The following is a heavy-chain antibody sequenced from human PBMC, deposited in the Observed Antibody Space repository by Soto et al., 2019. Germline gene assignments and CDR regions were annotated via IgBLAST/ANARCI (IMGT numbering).Heavy chain of an antibody. CDR3: ARDNNFFDSGRGVDH. V-gene: IGHV3-21*01. CDR1: GFSFSSYS. CDR2: ITSSSTYI. J-gene: IGHJ4*02. Sequence: GQLVESGGGLVKPGGSLRLSCAASGFSFSSYSLNWVRQAPGKGLEWVSSITSSSTYIHYADSVKGRFTISRDNAKNSLYQQLNSLRAEDTAVYYCARDNNFFDSGRGVDHWGQGTLVTVSS. D-gene: IGHD3-10*01.